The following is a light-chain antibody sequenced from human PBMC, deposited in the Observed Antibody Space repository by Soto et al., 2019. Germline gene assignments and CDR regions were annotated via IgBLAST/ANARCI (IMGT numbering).Light chain of an antibody. J-gene: IGKJ2*01. CDR3: MQARQTLYT. CDR2: LGS. Sequence: DIVMTQSPLSLPVTPGEPASMSCRSSQSLLHSNGYNYLDWYLQKPGQSPQLLIYLGSNRASGVPDRFSGTGSGTDVTLKISRVEAEDVGVYYCMQARQTLYTFGQGTKLEIE. V-gene: IGKV2-28*01. CDR1: QSLLHSNGYNY.